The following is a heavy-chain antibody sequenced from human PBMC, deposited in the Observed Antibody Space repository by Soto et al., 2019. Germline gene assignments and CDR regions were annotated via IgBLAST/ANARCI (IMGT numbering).Heavy chain of an antibody. CDR1: GFTFSSYS. D-gene: IGHD1-1*01. CDR2: ISYSSSTI. V-gene: IGHV3-48*02. Sequence: EVQLVESGGGLVQPGGSLRLSCAASGFTFSSYSMNWVRQAPGKGLEWVSYISYSSSTIYYADSVKGRFTISRDNAKNSLYLQMNSLRDDDTAVYYCARDMAERRTDVWGQGTTVTVS. CDR3: ARDMAERRTDV. J-gene: IGHJ6*02.